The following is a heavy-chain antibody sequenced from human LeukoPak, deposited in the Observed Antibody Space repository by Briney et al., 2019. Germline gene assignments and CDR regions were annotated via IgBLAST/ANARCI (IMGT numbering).Heavy chain of an antibody. V-gene: IGHV3-7*04. CDR1: GLTFSDYW. D-gene: IGHD6-13*01. CDR2: IKQDGSAK. J-gene: IGHJ4*02. Sequence: PGGSLRLSCAAAGLTFSDYWMTWVRQAPGKGLEWVAHIKQDGSAKYYVDSVQGRFTISRDNAKNSLYLQMNSLRAEDTAIYYCVRQYNSSWLQFFDYWGQGTLVTVSS. CDR3: VRQYNSSWLQFFDY.